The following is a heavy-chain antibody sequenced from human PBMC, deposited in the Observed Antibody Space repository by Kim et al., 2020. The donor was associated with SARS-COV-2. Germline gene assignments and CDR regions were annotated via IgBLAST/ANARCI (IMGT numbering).Heavy chain of an antibody. CDR2: ISYDGSNK. V-gene: IGHV3-30*04. Sequence: GGSLRLSCAASGFTFSSYAMHWVRQAPGKGLEWVAVISYDGSNKYYVDSVKGRFTISRDNSKNTLYLQMNSLRAEDTAVYYCARDGMITFGGVIATPPEIYYFDYWGQGTLVTVSS. J-gene: IGHJ4*02. D-gene: IGHD3-16*02. CDR3: ARDGMITFGGVIATPPEIYYFDY. CDR1: GFTFSSYA.